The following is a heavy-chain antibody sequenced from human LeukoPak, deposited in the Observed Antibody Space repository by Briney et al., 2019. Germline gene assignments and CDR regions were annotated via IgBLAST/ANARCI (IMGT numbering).Heavy chain of an antibody. CDR2: MNPNSGNT. Sequence: ASVKVSCKASGYTSTSYGISWVRQAPGQGLEWMGWMNPNSGNTGYAQKFQGRVTITRNTSISTAYMELSSLRSEDTAVYYCARTWFGELPRSTNWFDPWGQGTLVTVSS. J-gene: IGHJ5*02. V-gene: IGHV1-8*03. CDR3: ARTWFGELPRSTNWFDP. CDR1: GYTSTSYG. D-gene: IGHD3-10*01.